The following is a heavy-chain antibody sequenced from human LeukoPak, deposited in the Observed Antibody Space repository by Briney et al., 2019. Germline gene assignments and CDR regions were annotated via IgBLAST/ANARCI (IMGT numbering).Heavy chain of an antibody. CDR1: GGSFSGYY. CDR3: AKFGHGYHFDS. J-gene: IGHJ4*02. CDR2: INHSGST. D-gene: IGHD3-16*01. Sequence: SSETLSLTCAVYGGSFSGYYWSWIRQPPGKGLEWIGEINHSGSTNYNPSLKSRVTISVDTSKNQFSLKLSSVTAADTAVYYCAKFGHGYHFDSWGQGTLVTVSS. V-gene: IGHV4-34*01.